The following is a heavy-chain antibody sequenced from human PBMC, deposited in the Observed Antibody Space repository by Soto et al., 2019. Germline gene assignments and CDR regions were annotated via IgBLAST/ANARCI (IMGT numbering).Heavy chain of an antibody. V-gene: IGHV3-66*01. D-gene: IGHD5-12*01. Sequence: EVQLVESGGGLVQPGGSLRLSCAASGITVITNYFSWVRQAPGQGLEWVSGIYSDGSTHYADSVKGRFTISRDNSKYTLYLQMCSLRAEAKGVYYCTRDPTTSTVTDCWGQRTVVTVS. CDR2: IYSDGST. CDR3: TRDPTTSTVTDC. CDR1: GITVITNY. J-gene: IGHJ4*02.